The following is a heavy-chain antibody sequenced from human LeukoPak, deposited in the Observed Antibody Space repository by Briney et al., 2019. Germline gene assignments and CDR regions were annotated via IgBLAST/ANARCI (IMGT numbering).Heavy chain of an antibody. CDR3: ARGGVGARGPHTEFDY. V-gene: IGHV1-2*02. J-gene: IGHJ4*02. Sequence: GASVKVSCKASGYTFTGYYMHWVRQAPGQGLEWMGWINPNSGGTNYAQKFQGRVTMTRDTSISTAYMELSRLRSDDTAVYYCARGGVGARGPHTEFDYWGQGTLVTVSS. CDR2: INPNSGGT. CDR1: GYTFTGYY. D-gene: IGHD1-26*01.